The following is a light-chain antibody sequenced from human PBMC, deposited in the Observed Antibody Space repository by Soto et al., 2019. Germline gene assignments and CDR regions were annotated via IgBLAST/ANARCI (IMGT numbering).Light chain of an antibody. V-gene: IGLV9-49*01. J-gene: IGLJ2*01. CDR3: GADHGSGSNFVV. CDR2: VGTGGIVG. Sequence: QPVLTQPPSASASLGASVTLTCTLSSGYSNYKVDWYQQRPGKGPRFEMRVGTGGIVGSKGDGIPDRFSVLGSGLNRYLTIKNIQEEDESDYHCGADHGSGSNFVVFGGGTKLTVL. CDR1: SGYSNYK.